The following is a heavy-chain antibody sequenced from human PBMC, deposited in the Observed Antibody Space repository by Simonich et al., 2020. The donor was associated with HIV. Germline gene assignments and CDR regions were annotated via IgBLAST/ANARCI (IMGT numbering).Heavy chain of an antibody. CDR1: GGSFSGSH. D-gene: IGHD3-3*01. CDR2: INNSGTT. V-gene: IGHV4-34*01. Sequence: QVQLQQWGAGLLKPSETLSLTCAVYGGSFSGSHWSWIRQPPGKGLEWIGEINNSGTTNYKSSLNSRATISVDKSKNQFSLKLSSVTAADTAIYYCARRDRELILYFDYWGQGNLVTVSS. CDR3: ARRDRELILYFDY. J-gene: IGHJ4*02.